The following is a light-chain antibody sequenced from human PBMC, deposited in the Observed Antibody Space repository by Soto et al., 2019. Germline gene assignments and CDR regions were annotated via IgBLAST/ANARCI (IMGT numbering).Light chain of an antibody. V-gene: IGLV2-8*01. CDR3: SSYAGSNNV. CDR1: GSDVGGYNY. Sequence: QSALTQPPSASGSPGQSVTISCTGTGSDVGGYNYVSWYQQHPGKAPKLMIYEVSKRPSGVPDRFSGSKSGNTASLTVSGLQAEDEADYYCSSYAGSNNVFGTGTKLTVL. CDR2: EVS. J-gene: IGLJ1*01.